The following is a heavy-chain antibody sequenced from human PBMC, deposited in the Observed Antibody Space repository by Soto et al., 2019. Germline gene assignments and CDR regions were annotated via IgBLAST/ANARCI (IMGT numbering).Heavy chain of an antibody. J-gene: IGHJ4*02. D-gene: IGHD2-15*01. CDR2: INPSGGST. CDR1: GYTFTSYY. V-gene: IGHV1-46*03. Sequence: GASVKVSCKASGYTFTSYYMHWVRQAPGQGLEWMGIINPSGGSTSYAQKFQGRVTMTRDTSTSTVYMELSSLRSEDTAVYYCAIHCSGGSCYGGGYDASDYWGQGTLVTVSS. CDR3: AIHCSGGSCYGGGYDASDY.